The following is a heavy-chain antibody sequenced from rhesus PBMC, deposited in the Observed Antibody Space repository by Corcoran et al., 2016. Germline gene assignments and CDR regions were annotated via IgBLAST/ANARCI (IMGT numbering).Heavy chain of an antibody. CDR2: ISSDGSKK. CDR3: TTFGY. V-gene: IGHV3-54*02. D-gene: IGHD1-1*01. J-gene: IGHJ4*01. CDR1: GFNSRIFG. Sequence: EVQLVESGGGLVQSGGSLRLSCAASGFNSRIFGMHWVRQAPGKGVEWVAVISSDGSKKDYADSVKDRFTISRDNSKNILYLQINNLKLEDTAVYYGTTFGYWGQGVLVTVSS.